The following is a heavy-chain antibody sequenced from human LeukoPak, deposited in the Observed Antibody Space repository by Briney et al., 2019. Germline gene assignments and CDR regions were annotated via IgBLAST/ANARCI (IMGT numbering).Heavy chain of an antibody. CDR3: ARVGATKYYFDY. CDR1: GFTVSSNY. CDR2: IYSGGST. V-gene: IGHV3-53*04. D-gene: IGHD1-26*01. J-gene: IGHJ4*02. Sequence: GGSLRLSCAASGFTVSSNYMSWVRQAPGKELEWVSVIYSGGSTYNADSVKGRFTISRHNSKNTLYLQMNSLRAEDTAVYYCARVGATKYYFDYWGQGTLVTVSS.